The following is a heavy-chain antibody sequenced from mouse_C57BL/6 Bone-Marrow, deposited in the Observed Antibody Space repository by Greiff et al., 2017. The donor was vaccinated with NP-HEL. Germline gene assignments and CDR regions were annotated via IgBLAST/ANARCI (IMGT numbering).Heavy chain of an antibody. D-gene: IGHD2-2*01. CDR1: GYTFTDYE. Sequence: QVQLQQSGAELVRPGSSFPLSFPSSGYTFTDYEMHWVKQTPVHGLEWIGAIDPETGGTFCTKKGTGKAILTADKSSSKAYMELRSLTSEDSAVYYCTRSAVTTGYYFDYWGHGTTLTVSS. J-gene: IGHJ2*01. CDR3: TRSAVTTGYYFDY. CDR2: IDPETGGT. V-gene: IGHV1-15*01.